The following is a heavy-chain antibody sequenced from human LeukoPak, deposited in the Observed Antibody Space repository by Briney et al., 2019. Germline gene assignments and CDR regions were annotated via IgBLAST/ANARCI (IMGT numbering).Heavy chain of an antibody. J-gene: IGHJ1*01. CDR1: GFTFSRYA. D-gene: IGHD3-22*01. CDR3: AYSSGYYH. V-gene: IGHV3-64D*06. CDR2: ITSNGGTT. Sequence: AGGSLRLSCSASGFTFSRYAMHWVRQAPGKGLEYVSAITSNGGTTYYAGSVKGRFTISRDNSKNTLYLHMSTLRPEDTAVYYCAYSSGYYHWGQGALVTVSS.